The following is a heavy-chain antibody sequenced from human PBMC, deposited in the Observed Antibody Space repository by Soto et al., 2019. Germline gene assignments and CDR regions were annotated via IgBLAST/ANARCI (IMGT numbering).Heavy chain of an antibody. V-gene: IGHV3-11*06. CDR3: ARGVGTPLHYYYGMDV. CDR2: ISSSRTYT. Sequence: QVQLVESGGGLVKPGGSLRLSCAASGFTFSDYYMSWIRQAPGKGLECISYISSSRTYTNYADSVKGRFTISRDNAKDSLYLQMNSLRDEDTAVYYCARGVGTPLHYYYGMDVWGQGTTVTVSS. D-gene: IGHD2-21*01. J-gene: IGHJ6*02. CDR1: GFTFSDYY.